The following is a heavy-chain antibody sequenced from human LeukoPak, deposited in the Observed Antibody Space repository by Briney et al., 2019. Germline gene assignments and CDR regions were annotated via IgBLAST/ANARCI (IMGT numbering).Heavy chain of an antibody. CDR2: IYYSGST. D-gene: IGHD2-2*02. CDR3: ARHDHCSSTSCYTLDYYGMDV. CDR1: GFTFSSYA. Sequence: GSLRLSCAASGFTFSSYAMSWVRQAPGKGLEWIGSIYYSGSTYYNPSLKSRVTISVDTSKNQFSLKLSSVTAADTAVYYCARHDHCSSTSCYTLDYYGMDVWGQGTTVTVSS. J-gene: IGHJ6*02. V-gene: IGHV4-39*01.